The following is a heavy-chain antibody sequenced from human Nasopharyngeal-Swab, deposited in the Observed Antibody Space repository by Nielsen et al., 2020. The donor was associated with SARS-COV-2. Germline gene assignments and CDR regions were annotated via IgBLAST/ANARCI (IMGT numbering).Heavy chain of an antibody. J-gene: IGHJ6*02. CDR3: ARDGLDYDFWSAYFMDV. D-gene: IGHD3-3*01. Sequence: GGMCLSCAADGLTFNNINFNWVRQAPGKGLEWVSSISSSSSYIYYADSVKGRFTISRDNAKNSLYLQMNSLRAEDTAVYYCARDGLDYDFWSAYFMDVWGQGTTVTVSS. CDR2: ISSSSSYI. V-gene: IGHV3-21*01. CDR1: GLTFNNIN.